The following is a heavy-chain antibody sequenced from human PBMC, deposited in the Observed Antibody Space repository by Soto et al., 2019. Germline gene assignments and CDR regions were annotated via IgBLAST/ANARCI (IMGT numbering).Heavy chain of an antibody. J-gene: IGHJ5*02. CDR1: GYTFTTYY. CDR3: ARARGWFDP. CDR2: INPTDGTT. V-gene: IGHV1-46*01. Sequence: QVQLVQSGAEVKKPGASVKVSCKASGYTFTTYYMHWVRQAPGQGLEWMGVINPTDGTTTYAQKFQGRVTMTMDTSSSTVYMELSSLRSEDTAVYYCARARGWFDPWGQGTLVTVSS. D-gene: IGHD3-10*01.